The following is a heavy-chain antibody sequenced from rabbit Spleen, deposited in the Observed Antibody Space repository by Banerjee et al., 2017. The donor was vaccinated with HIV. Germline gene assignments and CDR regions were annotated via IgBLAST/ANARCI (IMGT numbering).Heavy chain of an antibody. CDR2: IYAGSSGNT. J-gene: IGHJ4*01. Sequence: QQQLEESGGGLVKPGGTLTLTCKASGFSFSSNYYICWVRQAPGKGLEWIACIYAGSSGNTYYATWAQGRFTISKTSSTTVTLRMTSLTAADRAAYFCARDLVGVIGWNFYLWGPGTLVTVS. CDR3: ARDLVGVIGWNFYL. CDR1: GFSFSSNYY. D-gene: IGHD1-1*01. V-gene: IGHV1S45*01.